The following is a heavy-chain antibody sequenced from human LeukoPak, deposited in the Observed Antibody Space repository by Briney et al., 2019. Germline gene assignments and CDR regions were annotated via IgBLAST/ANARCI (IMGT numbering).Heavy chain of an antibody. Sequence: PSETLSLTCAVYGGSFSGYYWSWIRQPPGKGLEWIGEINHSGSTNYNPSLKSRVTLSVDTSKNQSSLKRRSVTATDTAVYYCARGRIVVVPAVYYYYYYYMDVWGKGTTVTVSS. D-gene: IGHD2-2*01. J-gene: IGHJ6*03. CDR1: GGSFSGYY. CDR2: INHSGST. CDR3: ARGRIVVVPAVYYYYYYYMDV. V-gene: IGHV4-34*01.